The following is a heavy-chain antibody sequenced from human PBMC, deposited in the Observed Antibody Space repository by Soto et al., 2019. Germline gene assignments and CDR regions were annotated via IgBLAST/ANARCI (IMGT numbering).Heavy chain of an antibody. CDR1: GYTFTGYY. D-gene: IGHD3-22*01. CDR3: ARESQSSSGYYNY. Sequence: EASVKVSCKASGYTFTGYYMHWVRQAPGQGLEWMGWINPNSGGTNYAQKFQGRVTMTRDTSISTAYMELSRLRSDDTAVYYCARESQSSSGYYNYWGQGTLVTVSS. J-gene: IGHJ4*02. V-gene: IGHV1-2*02. CDR2: INPNSGGT.